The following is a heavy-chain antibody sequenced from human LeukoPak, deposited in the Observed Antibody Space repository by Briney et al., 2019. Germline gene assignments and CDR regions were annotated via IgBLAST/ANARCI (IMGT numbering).Heavy chain of an antibody. CDR3: ARGRAKLSGYDRFDY. J-gene: IGHJ4*02. V-gene: IGHV1-2*02. D-gene: IGHD5-12*01. Sequence: ASVKVSCKASGYTFTGHYMHWVRQAPGQGLEWMGWINPNSGGTNYAQKFQGRVTMTRDTSISTAYMELSSLRSEDTAVYYCARGRAKLSGYDRFDYWGQGTLATVSS. CDR2: INPNSGGT. CDR1: GYTFTGHY.